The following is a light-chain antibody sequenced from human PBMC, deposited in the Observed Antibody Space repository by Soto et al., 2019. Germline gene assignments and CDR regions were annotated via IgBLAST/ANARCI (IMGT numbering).Light chain of an antibody. CDR3: QQYGSSPPIT. J-gene: IGKJ5*01. CDR2: GAS. CDR1: HSISSSY. Sequence: EIVWTRSPATLSLSPGERATLSCRASHSISSSYLAWYQQKPGQAPRLLIYGASSRATGIPDRFSGSGSGTDFTLTISRLEPEDFVVYYCQQYGSSPPITFGQGTRLEIK. V-gene: IGKV3-20*01.